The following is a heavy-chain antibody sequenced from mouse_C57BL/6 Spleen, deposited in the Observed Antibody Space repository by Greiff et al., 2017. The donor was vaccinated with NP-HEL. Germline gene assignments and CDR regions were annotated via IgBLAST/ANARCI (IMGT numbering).Heavy chain of an antibody. CDR3: VITTVVAPFDY. CDR1: GYAFSSSW. J-gene: IGHJ2*01. CDR2: IYPGDGDT. Sequence: VQLQQSGPELVKPGASVKISCKASGYAFSSSWMNWVKQRPGKGLEWIGRIYPGDGDTNYNGKFKGKATLTADKSSSTAYMQLSSLTSEDAAVYFCVITTVVAPFDYWGQGTTLTVSS. V-gene: IGHV1-82*01. D-gene: IGHD1-1*01.